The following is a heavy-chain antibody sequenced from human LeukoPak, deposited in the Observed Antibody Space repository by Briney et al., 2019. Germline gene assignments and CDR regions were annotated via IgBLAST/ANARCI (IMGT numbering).Heavy chain of an antibody. CDR3: ARDMAVAGNHAFDI. J-gene: IGHJ3*02. CDR1: GDSISSYH. D-gene: IGHD6-19*01. V-gene: IGHV4-59*12. CDR2: IYNSGDT. Sequence: SDTLSLTCIVSGDSISSYHWTWIRQPPGKTLEWIGYIYNSGDTNYNPSLKSRVTMSLDTSRNQVSLKLTSVTAADTAVYCCARDMAVAGNHAFDIWGQGTVVTVSS.